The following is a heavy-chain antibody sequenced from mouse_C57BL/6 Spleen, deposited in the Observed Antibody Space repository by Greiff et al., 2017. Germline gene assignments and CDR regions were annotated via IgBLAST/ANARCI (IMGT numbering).Heavy chain of an antibody. CDR1: GYTFTSYW. CDR2: IHPNSGST. V-gene: IGHV1-64*01. D-gene: IGHD3-1*01. CDR3: ARSRARYSYFDY. Sequence: QVQLQQPGAELVKPGASVKLSCKASGYTFTSYWMHWVKQRPGQGLEWIGMIHPNSGSTNYNEKFKSKATLTVDKSSSTAYMQLSSLTSEDSAVYYCARSRARYSYFDYWGQGTTLTVSS. J-gene: IGHJ2*01.